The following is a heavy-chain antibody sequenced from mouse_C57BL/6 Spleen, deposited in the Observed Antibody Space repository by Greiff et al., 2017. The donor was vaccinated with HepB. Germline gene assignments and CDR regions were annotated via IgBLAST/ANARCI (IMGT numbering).Heavy chain of an antibody. Sequence: QVHVKQSGAELAKPGASVKLSCKASGYTFTSYWMHWVKQRPGQGLEWIGYINPSSGYTKYNQKFKDKATLTADKSSSTAYMQLSSLTYEDSAVYYCATGEVTTVVANVDYWGQGTTLTVSS. D-gene: IGHD1-1*01. CDR1: GYTFTSYW. V-gene: IGHV1-7*01. J-gene: IGHJ2*01. CDR3: ATGEVTTVVANVDY. CDR2: INPSSGYT.